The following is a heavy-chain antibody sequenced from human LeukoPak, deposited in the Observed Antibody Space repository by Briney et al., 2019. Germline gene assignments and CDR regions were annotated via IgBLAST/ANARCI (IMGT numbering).Heavy chain of an antibody. D-gene: IGHD6-19*01. Sequence: QPGRSLRLSCAASGFTFSNYAMSWVRQAPGKGLEWVSVISGSGSSTNYADSVKGRFTISRDNSKNTLYLQMNSLRAEDTAVYYCAKGFEWLPETGDAFDIWGQGTMVTVSS. CDR1: GFTFSNYA. J-gene: IGHJ3*02. V-gene: IGHV3-23*01. CDR2: ISGSGSST. CDR3: AKGFEWLPETGDAFDI.